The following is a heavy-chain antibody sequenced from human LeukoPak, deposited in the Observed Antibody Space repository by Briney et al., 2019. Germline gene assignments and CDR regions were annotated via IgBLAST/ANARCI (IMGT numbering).Heavy chain of an antibody. V-gene: IGHV3-30-3*01. D-gene: IGHD3-22*01. J-gene: IGHJ4*02. Sequence: AGGSLRLSCAASGFTFSSYAMHWVRQAPGKGLEWVAVISYDGSNKYYADSVKGRFTISRDNSKNTLYLQMNSLRAEDTAVYYCARDRDYYDSSGYYSNYFDYWGQGTLVTVSS. CDR3: ARDRDYYDSSGYYSNYFDY. CDR2: ISYDGSNK. CDR1: GFTFSSYA.